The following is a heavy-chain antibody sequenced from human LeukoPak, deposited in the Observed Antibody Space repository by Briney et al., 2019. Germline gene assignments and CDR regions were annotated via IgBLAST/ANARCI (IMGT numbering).Heavy chain of an antibody. J-gene: IGHJ3*02. V-gene: IGHV3-7*03. CDR3: ARRGYRKGYDDAFDI. CDR2: IKQDGSAK. D-gene: IGHD5-18*01. CDR1: GFTFSRYW. Sequence: GGSLRLSCAASGFTFSRYWMTWVRQAPGKGLAWVANIKQDGSAKYYMDSVKGRFTISRDNAKNSLYLLMNDLRVEDAALYYCARRGYRKGYDDAFDIWGQGTMVTVSS.